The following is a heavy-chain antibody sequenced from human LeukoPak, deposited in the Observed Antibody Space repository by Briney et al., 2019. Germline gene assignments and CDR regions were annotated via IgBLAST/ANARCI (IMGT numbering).Heavy chain of an antibody. CDR1: GFTFSSYW. J-gene: IGHJ4*02. CDR3: ARGHDAYDIDY. Sequence: GGSLRLSCAASGFTFSSYWMYWVRQAPGKGLVWVSRINSDGSSTSYADSVKSRFTISRDNAKNTLYLQMNSLRAEDTAVYYCARGHDAYDIDYWGQGTLVTVSS. CDR2: INSDGSST. D-gene: IGHD3-22*01. V-gene: IGHV3-74*01.